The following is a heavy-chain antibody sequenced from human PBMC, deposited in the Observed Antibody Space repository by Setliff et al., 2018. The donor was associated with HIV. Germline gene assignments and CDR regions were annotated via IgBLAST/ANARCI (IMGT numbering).Heavy chain of an antibody. V-gene: IGHV4-59*12. CDR1: GGSISSYY. CDR2: IYYSGST. J-gene: IGHJ6*03. D-gene: IGHD3-10*01. Sequence: PSETLSLTCTVSGGSISSYYWSWIRQPPGKGLEWIGYIYYSGSTNYNPSLKSRVTILVDTSKNQFSLKLSSVTAADTAVYYCARDGPLEGSYRYYYYYMDVWGKGTTVTVSS. CDR3: ARDGPLEGSYRYYYYYMDV.